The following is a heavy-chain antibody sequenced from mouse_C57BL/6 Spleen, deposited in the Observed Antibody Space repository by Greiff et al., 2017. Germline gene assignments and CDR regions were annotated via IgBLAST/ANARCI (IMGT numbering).Heavy chain of an antibody. J-gene: IGHJ2*01. CDR2: ISSGSSTI. CDR1: GFTFSDYG. D-gene: IGHD2-3*01. CDR3: ARPGYYEGFDY. V-gene: IGHV5-17*01. Sequence: EVNVVESGGGLVKPGGSLKLSCAASGFTFSDYGMHWVRQAPEKGLEWVAYISSGSSTIYYADTVKGRFTISRDNAKNTLFLQMSSLRSEDTAMYYCARPGYYEGFDYWGQGTTLTVSS.